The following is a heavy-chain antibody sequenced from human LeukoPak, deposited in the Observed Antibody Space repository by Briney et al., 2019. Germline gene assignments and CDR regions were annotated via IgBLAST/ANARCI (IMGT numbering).Heavy chain of an antibody. CDR3: ARDENYVMDV. CDR1: GGSISSYY. Sequence: SETLSLTCSVSGGSISSYYWSWIRQPPGKGLEWIGYIYYSGSTNYNPSLKSRVTISVDTSKNQFSLKLSSVTAADTAVYYCARDENYVMDVWGQGTTVTVSS. J-gene: IGHJ6*02. CDR2: IYYSGST. V-gene: IGHV4-59*01.